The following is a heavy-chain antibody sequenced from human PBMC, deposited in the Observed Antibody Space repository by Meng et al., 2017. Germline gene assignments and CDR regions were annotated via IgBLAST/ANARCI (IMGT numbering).Heavy chain of an antibody. CDR2: INPKSGDT. CDR1: GYTFPYYW. D-gene: IGHD6-13*01. CDR3: ARDEDISAAGKLFGDY. V-gene: IGHV1-2*06. Sequence: QGQWGQSWSEVTNPGALVKVACKASGYTFPYYWLHWGRRAPGQGREWMGRINPKSGDTHYAQRFQGRVTMTGDTSISTAYMELSGLRSDDTAMYYCARDEDISAAGKLFGDYWGQGTLVTVSS. J-gene: IGHJ4*02.